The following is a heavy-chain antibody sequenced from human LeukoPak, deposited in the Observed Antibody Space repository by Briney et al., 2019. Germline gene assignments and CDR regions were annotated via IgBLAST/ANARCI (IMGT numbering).Heavy chain of an antibody. CDR1: GGTFSSYA. CDR2: IIPILGIA. J-gene: IGHJ4*02. V-gene: IGHV1-69*04. Sequence: VASVKVSCKASGGTFSSYAISWVRQAPGQGLEWMGRIIPILGIANYAQKFQGRVTITADKSTSTAYMELSSLRSEDTAVYYCAREHATSGYDSHQFDYWGQGTLITVSS. D-gene: IGHD5-12*01. CDR3: AREHATSGYDSHQFDY.